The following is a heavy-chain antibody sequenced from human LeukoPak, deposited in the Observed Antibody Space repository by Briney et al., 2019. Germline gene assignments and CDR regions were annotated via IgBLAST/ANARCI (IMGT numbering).Heavy chain of an antibody. CDR2: IYYSGST. Sequence: PSEPLSLTCTVSGGSINSYYWSWIRQPPGKGREWIGYIYYSGSTNYNPSLKSRVTISVGTYQNQFSLKLSSVTDADTAVYYCARFQGGPNWFDPWGQETGVSVS. CDR1: GGSINSYY. V-gene: IGHV4-59*01. J-gene: IGHJ5*02. CDR3: ARFQGGPNWFDP.